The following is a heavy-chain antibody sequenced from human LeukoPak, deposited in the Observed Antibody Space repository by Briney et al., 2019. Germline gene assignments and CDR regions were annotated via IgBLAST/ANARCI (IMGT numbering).Heavy chain of an antibody. CDR3: ARDSGYLNY. CDR1: GGSISSSSYY. V-gene: IGHV4-39*07. D-gene: IGHD2-21*01. J-gene: IGHJ4*02. CDR2: IYYSGIT. Sequence: SETLSLTCSVSGGSISSSSYYWGWIRQPPGKGLEWIGSIYYSGITYYSPSLISRVTISADTSKNQFSLKLTSVTAADTAVYYCARDSGYLNYWGQGTLVTVSS.